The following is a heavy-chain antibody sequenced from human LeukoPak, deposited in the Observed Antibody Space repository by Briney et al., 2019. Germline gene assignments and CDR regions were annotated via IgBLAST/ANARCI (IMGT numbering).Heavy chain of an antibody. J-gene: IGHJ4*02. Sequence: GGSLRLSCAASGFTFSSYGMHWVRQAPGKGLEWVAVIWYDGSNKYYADSVKGRFTISRDNSKNTLYLQMNSLRAEDTAVYYCAKDQSSSGKNFDYWGQGTLVTVSS. CDR3: AKDQSSSGKNFDY. CDR2: IWYDGSNK. CDR1: GFTFSSYG. D-gene: IGHD6-6*01. V-gene: IGHV3-33*06.